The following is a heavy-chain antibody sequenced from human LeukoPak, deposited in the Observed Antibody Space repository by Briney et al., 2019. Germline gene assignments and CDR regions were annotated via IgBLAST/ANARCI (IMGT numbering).Heavy chain of an antibody. CDR1: GFTFSGYW. D-gene: IGHD3-3*01. CDR2: SRPDGSDK. J-gene: IGHJ5*02. Sequence: GGSLRLSCAASGFTFSGYWMTWVRQAPGKGLEWVANSRPDGSDKYYADSVKGRFTISGDNAKNSLYLQMNGLRADDTAIYYCARDAYDDASESWGQGTLVTVSS. V-gene: IGHV3-7*01. CDR3: ARDAYDDASES.